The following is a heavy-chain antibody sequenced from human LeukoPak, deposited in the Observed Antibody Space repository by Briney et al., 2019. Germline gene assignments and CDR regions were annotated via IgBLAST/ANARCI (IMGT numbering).Heavy chain of an antibody. CDR1: GFTVSSTY. Sequence: GGSLRLSCAASGFTVSSTYMSWVRQAPGKGLEWVSVIYSGGNIYYIDSVKGRFTISRDTSKNTLYLQMNSLRAEDTAVYYCASRHCSGGGCYFAGADPFDYWGQGILVTVSS. CDR2: IYSGGNI. D-gene: IGHD2-15*01. V-gene: IGHV3-53*01. CDR3: ASRHCSGGGCYFAGADPFDY. J-gene: IGHJ4*02.